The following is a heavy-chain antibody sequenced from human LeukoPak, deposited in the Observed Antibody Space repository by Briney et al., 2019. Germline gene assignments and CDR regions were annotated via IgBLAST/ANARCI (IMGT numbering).Heavy chain of an antibody. J-gene: IGHJ6*03. CDR2: IYYSGST. V-gene: IGHV4-39*07. CDR1: GGSINSSYYY. CDR3: ARGRVSSSSWSSTYYYYFYMDV. D-gene: IGHD6-13*01. Sequence: SETLSLTCTVSGGSINSSYYYWGWIRQPPGKRLEWIGSIYYSGSTYYNPSLKSRVTISVDTSKNQFSLKLSSVTAADTAVYYCARGRVSSSSWSSTYYYYFYMDVWGKGTTVTVSS.